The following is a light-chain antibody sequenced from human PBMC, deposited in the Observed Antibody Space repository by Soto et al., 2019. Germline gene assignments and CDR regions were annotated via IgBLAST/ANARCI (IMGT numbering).Light chain of an antibody. CDR1: SGAVTSNNY. J-gene: IGLJ2*01. CDR3: LLYSGGAVI. Sequence: QAVVTQEPSLTVSPGGTITLTCASSSGAVTSNNYPNWFQQKPGQAPRSLIYHTSNKHSWTPARFSGSLLGGKAALTLSGVQPEDEAEYYCLLYSGGAVIFGGGTKLTVL. V-gene: IGLV7-43*01. CDR2: HTS.